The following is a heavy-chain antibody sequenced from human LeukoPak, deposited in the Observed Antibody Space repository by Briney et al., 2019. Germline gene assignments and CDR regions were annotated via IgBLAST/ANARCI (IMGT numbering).Heavy chain of an antibody. J-gene: IGHJ4*02. D-gene: IGHD3-3*02. CDR1: GGSISSYY. V-gene: IGHV4-59*01. CDR3: ARGLHFWSGYYGYYFDY. CDR2: TYYSGST. Sequence: PSETLSLTCTVSGGSISSYYWSWIRQPPGKGLEWIGYTYYSGSTNYNPSLKSRVTISVDTSKNQFSLKLSSVTAADTAVYYCARGLHFWSGYYGYYFDYWGQGTLVTVSS.